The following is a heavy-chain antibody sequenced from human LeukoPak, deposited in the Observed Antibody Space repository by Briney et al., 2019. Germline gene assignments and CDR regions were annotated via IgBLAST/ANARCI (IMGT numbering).Heavy chain of an antibody. Sequence: GGSLRLSCAASGFTFDDYAMHWVRQAPGKGLEWVSGISWNSGSIGYADSVKGRFTISRDNARNSLYLQMNSLRAEDTALYYCAKGDYGMDVWGQGTTVTVSS. CDR2: ISWNSGSI. V-gene: IGHV3-9*01. J-gene: IGHJ6*02. CDR1: GFTFDDYA. CDR3: AKGDYGMDV.